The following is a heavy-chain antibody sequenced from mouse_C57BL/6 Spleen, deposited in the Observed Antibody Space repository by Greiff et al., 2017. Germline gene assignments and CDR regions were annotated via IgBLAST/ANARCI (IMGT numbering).Heavy chain of an antibody. D-gene: IGHD1-1*01. Sequence: QVQLKQSGAELARPGASVKLSCKASGYTFTSSGISWVKQRTGQGLEWIGEIYPRSGNPYYNEKFKGKATLTADKSTSTAYMELRSLTSEDSAVYFCARPTVVGGWYFDVWGTGTTVTVSS. V-gene: IGHV1-81*01. J-gene: IGHJ1*03. CDR1: GYTFTSSG. CDR3: ARPTVVGGWYFDV. CDR2: IYPRSGNP.